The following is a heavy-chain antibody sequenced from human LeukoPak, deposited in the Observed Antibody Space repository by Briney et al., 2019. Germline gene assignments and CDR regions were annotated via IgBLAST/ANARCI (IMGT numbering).Heavy chain of an antibody. CDR3: ASARPEAVAGYNFDC. Sequence: SETLSLTCAVYGGSFSGYYWSWIRQPPGKGLEWIGEINHSGSTNHNPSLKSRVTISVDTSKNQFSLKLSSVTAADTAVYYCASARPEAVAGYNFDCWGQGTLVTVSS. J-gene: IGHJ4*02. CDR2: INHSGST. CDR1: GGSFSGYY. D-gene: IGHD6-19*01. V-gene: IGHV4-34*01.